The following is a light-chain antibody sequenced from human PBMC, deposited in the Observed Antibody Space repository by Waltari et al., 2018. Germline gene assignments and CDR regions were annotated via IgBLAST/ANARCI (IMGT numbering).Light chain of an antibody. CDR1: QSVSSSY. J-gene: IGKJ5*01. Sequence: EIVLTQSPVTLSLSPGERATLSCRASQSVSSSYLAWYQQKPGQAPRLLIYGASSRATGIPDRFSGSGSGTDFTLTISRLEPEDFAVYYCQQYGSLTITFGQGTRLEIK. V-gene: IGKV3-20*01. CDR3: QQYGSLTIT. CDR2: GAS.